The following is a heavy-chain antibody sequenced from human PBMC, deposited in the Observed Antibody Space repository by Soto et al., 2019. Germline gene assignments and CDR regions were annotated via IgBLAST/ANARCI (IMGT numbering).Heavy chain of an antibody. J-gene: IGHJ6*02. V-gene: IGHV3-30*18. Sequence: QLQLLQSGGGVVQPGRSLSLSCVASGLPLSAFGMHWVRQAPGKGLEWVEVISADGRKTFYAASVKGRFTISRDSPHNALFLDLSSLRGDDTAVYFCAKDRGSWDYYYGMDAWGQGTTVTVSS. CDR2: ISADGRKT. CDR3: AKDRGSWDYYYGMDA. D-gene: IGHD3-10*01. CDR1: GLPLSAFG.